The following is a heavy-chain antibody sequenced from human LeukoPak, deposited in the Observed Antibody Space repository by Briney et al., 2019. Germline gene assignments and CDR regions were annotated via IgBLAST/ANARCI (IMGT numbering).Heavy chain of an antibody. CDR1: GHTFTSYG. Sequence: ASVKVSCKASGHTFTSYGISWVRQAPGQGLEWMGWISAYSGNTNYAQKLQGRVTMTTDTSTSTAYMELRSLRSDDTAVYYCARAQPLVVSWFDPWGQGTLVTVSS. J-gene: IGHJ5*02. D-gene: IGHD3-22*01. V-gene: IGHV1-18*01. CDR2: ISAYSGNT. CDR3: ARAQPLVVSWFDP.